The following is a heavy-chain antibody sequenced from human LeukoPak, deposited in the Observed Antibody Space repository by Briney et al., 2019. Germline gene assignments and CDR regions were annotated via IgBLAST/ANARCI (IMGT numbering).Heavy chain of an antibody. CDR2: IYYSGST. V-gene: IGHV4-59*01. J-gene: IGHJ4*02. D-gene: IGHD3-22*01. CDR3: ARANYDSSGSPYFDY. Sequence: SETLSLTCTVSGGSISSYYWSWIRQPPGKGLEWVGYIYYSGSTNYNPSLKSRVTISVDTSKNQFSLKLSSVTAADTAVYYCARANYDSSGSPYFDYWGQGTLVTVSS. CDR1: GGSISSYY.